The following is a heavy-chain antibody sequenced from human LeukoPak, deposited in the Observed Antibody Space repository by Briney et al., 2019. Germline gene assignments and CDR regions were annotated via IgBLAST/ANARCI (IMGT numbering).Heavy chain of an antibody. CDR2: IKQDGSEK. J-gene: IGHJ3*02. CDR3: ASPYNWNPYYHDAFDI. V-gene: IGHV3-7*01. Sequence: GGSLRLSCAASGFTFSSYWMSWVRQAPGKGLEWVANIKQDGSEKYYVDSVKGRFTISRDNAKNSLYLQMNSLRAEDTAVYYCASPYNWNPYYHDAFDIWGQGTMVTVSS. D-gene: IGHD1-20*01. CDR1: GFTFSSYW.